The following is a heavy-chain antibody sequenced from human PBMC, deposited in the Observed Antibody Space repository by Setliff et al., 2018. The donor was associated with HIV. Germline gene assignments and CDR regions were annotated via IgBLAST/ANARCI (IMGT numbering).Heavy chain of an antibody. D-gene: IGHD6-19*01. V-gene: IGHV1-2*02. CDR1: GYTFMEYY. J-gene: IGHJ5*02. Sequence: GASVKVSCKASGYTFMEYYIHWLRQAPGQGLEWVGWISPQRGDPKYAQNFEGRVTLTTDTSVNTVYMELRSLRSDDTAVYFCARDGMYSNGWTDHWGQGTLVTVSS. CDR2: ISPQRGDP. CDR3: ARDGMYSNGWTDH.